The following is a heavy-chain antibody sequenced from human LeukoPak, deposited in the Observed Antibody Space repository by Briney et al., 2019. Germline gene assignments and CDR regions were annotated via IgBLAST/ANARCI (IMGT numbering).Heavy chain of an antibody. CDR2: IYYSGST. CDR1: GGSISSSSYY. J-gene: IGHJ3*02. CDR3: ASEGYSYGGAFDI. V-gene: IGHV4-39*07. D-gene: IGHD5-18*01. Sequence: PSETLSLTCTVSGGSISSSSYYWGWIRQPPGKGLEWIGSIYYSGSTNYNPSLKSRVTISVDTSKNQFSLKLSSVTAADTAVYYCASEGYSYGGAFDIWGQGTMVTVSS.